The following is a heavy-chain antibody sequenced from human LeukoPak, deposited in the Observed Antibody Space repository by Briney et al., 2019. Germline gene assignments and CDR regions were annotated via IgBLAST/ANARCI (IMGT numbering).Heavy chain of an antibody. Sequence: RSSETLSLTRPVSGGSISSSSYYWGWIRRPPGKGLEWIGSIYYSGSTYYNPSLKSRVTIAVDTYKTHFSLKLSSVTAADTAVYYCAGGTRYCSSTSCCSSMDVWGKGTTVTVSS. D-gene: IGHD2-2*01. V-gene: IGHV4-39*01. J-gene: IGHJ6*03. CDR2: IYYSGST. CDR1: GGSISSSSYY. CDR3: AGGTRYCSSTSCCSSMDV.